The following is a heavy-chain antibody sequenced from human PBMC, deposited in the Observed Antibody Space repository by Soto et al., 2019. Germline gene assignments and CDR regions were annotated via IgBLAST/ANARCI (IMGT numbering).Heavy chain of an antibody. D-gene: IGHD1-1*01. J-gene: IGHJ4*02. V-gene: IGHV3-23*04. Sequence: EVQLVESGGGLVKPGGSLRLSCAASGFTFSSYAMSWVRQAPGKGLEWVSAISGSGGSTYYADSVKGRFTISRDNSKNTLYLQMNSLRAEDTAVYYCAKDIVQLERRFLGFDYWGQGTLVTVSS. CDR2: ISGSGGST. CDR3: AKDIVQLERRFLGFDY. CDR1: GFTFSSYA.